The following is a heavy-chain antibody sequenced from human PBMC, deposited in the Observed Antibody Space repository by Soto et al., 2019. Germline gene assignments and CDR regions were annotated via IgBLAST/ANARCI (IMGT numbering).Heavy chain of an antibody. CDR1: GFTLSSFP. CDR3: AKAVIVGATLHYYYYGMDV. CDR2: MSGSEAST. Sequence: GGSLRLSCAASGFTLSSFPMSWVRQAPGKGLEWVSTMSGSEASTYYADSVKGRFTISRDNSKNTLYLQMNSLRAEDTAVYYCAKAVIVGATLHYYYYGMDVWGQGTTVTVSS. D-gene: IGHD1-26*01. V-gene: IGHV3-23*01. J-gene: IGHJ6*02.